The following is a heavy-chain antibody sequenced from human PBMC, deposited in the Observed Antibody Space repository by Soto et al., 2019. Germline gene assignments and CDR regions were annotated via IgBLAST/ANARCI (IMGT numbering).Heavy chain of an antibody. J-gene: IGHJ2*01. CDR1: GFTFSSYG. CDR3: ARIVLRAGYGGIAQRRGGYFDL. Sequence: QVQLVESGGGVVQPGRSLRLSCAASGFTFSSYGMHWVRQAPGKGLEWVAVIWYDGSNKYYADSVKGRFTISRDNSKNTRYLQINSLRAEDTAVYYCARIVLRAGYGGIAQRRGGYFDLWGRGTLVTVSS. CDR2: IWYDGSNK. V-gene: IGHV3-33*01. D-gene: IGHD4-17*01.